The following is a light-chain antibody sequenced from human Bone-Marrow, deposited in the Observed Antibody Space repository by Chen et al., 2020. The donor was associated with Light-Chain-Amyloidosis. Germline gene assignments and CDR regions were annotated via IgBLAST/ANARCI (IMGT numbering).Light chain of an antibody. V-gene: IGLV2-14*01. Sequence: QSALTHPASVSGPPGQSITISCTGTSSDVGGYNYVSWYQQHPGKAPKLMIYDVSNRPSGVSNRFSGSKSGNTASLTISGLQAEDEADYYCSSYTSSSTPVVFGGGTKLTVL. CDR1: SSDVGGYNY. CDR3: SSYTSSSTPVV. CDR2: DVS. J-gene: IGLJ2*01.